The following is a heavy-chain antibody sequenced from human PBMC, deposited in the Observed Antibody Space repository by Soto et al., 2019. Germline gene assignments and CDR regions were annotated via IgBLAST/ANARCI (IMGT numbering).Heavy chain of an antibody. J-gene: IGHJ4*02. CDR3: AKAGLGNYGSGVRRVLDY. CDR2: ISSSSSYI. Sequence: GGSLRLSCAASGFTFSSYSMNWVRQAPGKGLEWVSSISSSSSYIYYADSVKGRFTISRDNAKNSLYLQMNSLRAEDTAEYYCAKAGLGNYGSGVRRVLDYWGQGTLVTVSS. CDR1: GFTFSSYS. D-gene: IGHD3-10*01. V-gene: IGHV3-21*01.